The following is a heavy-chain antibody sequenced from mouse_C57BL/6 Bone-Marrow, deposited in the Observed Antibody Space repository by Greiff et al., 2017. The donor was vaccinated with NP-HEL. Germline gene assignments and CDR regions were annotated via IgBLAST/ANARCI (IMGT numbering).Heavy chain of an antibody. CDR2: IRSKSNNYAT. CDR1: GFSFNTYA. V-gene: IGHV10-1*01. CDR3: VRHYFDY. J-gene: IGHJ2*01. Sequence: GGGLVQPKGSLKLSCAASGFSFNTYAMNWVRQAPGKGLEWVARIRSKSNNYATYYADSVTDRFTISRDDSESMLYLQMNNLKTEDTAMYYCVRHYFDYWGQGTTLTVSS.